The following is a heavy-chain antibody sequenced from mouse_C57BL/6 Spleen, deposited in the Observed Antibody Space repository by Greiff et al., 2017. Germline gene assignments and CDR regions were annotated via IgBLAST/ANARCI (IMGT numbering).Heavy chain of an antibody. CDR1: GYAFSSYW. CDR2: IYPGDGDT. J-gene: IGHJ1*03. D-gene: IGHD1-1*01. Sequence: VKLQQSGAELVKPGASVKISCKASGYAFSSYWMNWVKQRPGKGLEWIGQIYPGDGDTNYNGKFKGKATLTADKSSSTAYMQLSSLTSEDSAVYFCASHYYGSSYDWYFDVWGTGTTVTVSS. CDR3: ASHYYGSSYDWYFDV. V-gene: IGHV1-80*01.